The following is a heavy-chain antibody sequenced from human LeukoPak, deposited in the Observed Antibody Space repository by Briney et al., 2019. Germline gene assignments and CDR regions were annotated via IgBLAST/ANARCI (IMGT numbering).Heavy chain of an antibody. CDR2: IYPGDSDT. V-gene: IGHV5-51*01. Sequence: GEALKISCKCSGYSFTSYWIGGVRQMPGKVLEWMGIIYPGDSDTRDSPSFQGHVTISAYKAITTSHLQRSRPQATATALSYCARRYHYYGSGLTGEAGYFVDYWGEGTLVTVSS. D-gene: IGHD3-10*01. CDR1: GYSFTSYW. J-gene: IGHJ4*02. CDR3: ARRYHYYGSGLTGEAGYFVDY.